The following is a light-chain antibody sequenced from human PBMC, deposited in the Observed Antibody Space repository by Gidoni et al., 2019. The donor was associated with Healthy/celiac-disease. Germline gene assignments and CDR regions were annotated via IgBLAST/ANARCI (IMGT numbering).Light chain of an antibody. CDR2: DAS. V-gene: IGKV1-5*01. CDR3: QQYNSFWT. CDR1: QSISSW. J-gene: IGKJ1*01. Sequence: GDRVTITCRASQSISSWLAWYQQKPGKAPKLLIYDASSLESGVPSRFSGSGSGTEFTLTISSLQPNDFATYYCQQYNSFWTFGQGTKVEIK.